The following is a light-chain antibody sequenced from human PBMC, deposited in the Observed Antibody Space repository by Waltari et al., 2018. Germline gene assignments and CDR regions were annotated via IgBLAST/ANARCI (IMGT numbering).Light chain of an antibody. Sequence: DIQMTQSPSSLSASAGDTVTITCQASQDIRNYLNWYQQKPGEAPKLLIYAAFNLETGVPSRFSGSGSGTDFTFNISSLQPEDIATYYCQQHQNLPWTFGQGTKVEIK. J-gene: IGKJ1*01. CDR2: AAF. V-gene: IGKV1-33*01. CDR3: QQHQNLPWT. CDR1: QDIRNY.